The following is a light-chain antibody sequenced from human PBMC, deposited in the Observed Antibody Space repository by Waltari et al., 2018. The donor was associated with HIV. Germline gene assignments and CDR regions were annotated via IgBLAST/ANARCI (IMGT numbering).Light chain of an antibody. CDR3: QQSDSSFRT. Sequence: ILVTQSTSSLSASVGDRVTITCRASQNIDYFLDWYHQKPGKAPELLIYDAGSLNSGVPSRFSGSGYGTEFTLTISSLQPDDFATYYCQQSDSSFRTFGQGTTVDIK. V-gene: IGKV1-39*01. J-gene: IGKJ1*01. CDR2: DAG. CDR1: QNIDYF.